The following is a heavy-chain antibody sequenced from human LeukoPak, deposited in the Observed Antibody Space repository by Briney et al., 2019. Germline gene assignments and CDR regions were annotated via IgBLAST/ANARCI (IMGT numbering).Heavy chain of an antibody. V-gene: IGHV3-23*01. CDR1: GLSVSSFA. Sequence: PGGPLRLSCPAAGLSVSSFAMSWVRQGPARGLEWVSSIRGNGETFYADSVKGRFTLSIDGSRNRGYCKLNNTRVEDKASMYFAKASWVSSTDAVRWGQGTLVTVSS. D-gene: IGHD3-16*01. CDR3: AKASWVSSTDAVR. J-gene: IGHJ4*02. CDR2: IRGNGET.